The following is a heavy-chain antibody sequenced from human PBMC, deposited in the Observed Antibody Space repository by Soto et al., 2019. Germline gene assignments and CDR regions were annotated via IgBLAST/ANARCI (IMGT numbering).Heavy chain of an antibody. CDR1: GFTFSSYD. V-gene: IGHV3-64*01. J-gene: IGHJ4*02. Sequence: EVPLAESGGGMVQPGGSLRLSCVASGFTFSSYDMHWVRQAPGKGLEYVSSISSNGGTTYYGNSVKGRFTIPRDNSKNTLYLQMGSLRAEDMAVYYCVRRVSGNYDYWGQGTLVTVSS. D-gene: IGHD1-7*01. CDR2: ISSNGGTT. CDR3: VRRVSGNYDY.